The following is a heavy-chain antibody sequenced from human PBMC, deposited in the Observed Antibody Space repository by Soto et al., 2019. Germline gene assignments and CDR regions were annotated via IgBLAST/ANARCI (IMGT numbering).Heavy chain of an antibody. Sequence: QVQLVQSGAEVKKPGSSVKVSCKASGGTFSSYTISWVRQAPGQGLEWMGRIIPILGIANYAQKFQGRVTITADKSTSTAYMELSSLRSEDTAVYYCARGRDWVAVASDYWGQGTLVTVSS. D-gene: IGHD6-19*01. CDR2: IIPILGIA. CDR3: ARGRDWVAVASDY. J-gene: IGHJ4*02. V-gene: IGHV1-69*02. CDR1: GGTFSSYT.